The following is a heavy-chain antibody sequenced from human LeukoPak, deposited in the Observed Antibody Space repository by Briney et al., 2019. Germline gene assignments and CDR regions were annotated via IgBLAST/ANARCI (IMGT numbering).Heavy chain of an antibody. CDR1: GFTFSDYY. CDR3: AKDGSSSWYLFDY. J-gene: IGHJ4*02. V-gene: IGHV3-23*01. Sequence: GGSLRLSCAASGFTFSDYYMSWIRQAPGKGLEWVSAISGSGGSTYYADSVKGRFTISRDNSKNTLYLQMNSPRAEDTAVYYCAKDGSSSWYLFDYWGQGTLVTVSS. CDR2: ISGSGGST. D-gene: IGHD6-13*01.